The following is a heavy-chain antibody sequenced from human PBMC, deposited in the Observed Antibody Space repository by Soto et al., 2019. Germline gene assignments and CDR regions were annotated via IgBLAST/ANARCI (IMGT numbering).Heavy chain of an antibody. CDR1: GYTFTSYG. J-gene: IGHJ4*02. CDR3: ARDRRGGYYDFWSGYSGFDY. Sequence: GASVKVSCKASGYTFTSYGISWVRQAPGQGLEWMGWISAYNGNTNYAQKLQGRVTMTTDTSTSTAYMELRSLRSDDTAVYYCARDRRGGYYDFWSGYSGFDYWGQGTLVTVSS. V-gene: IGHV1-18*04. CDR2: ISAYNGNT. D-gene: IGHD3-3*01.